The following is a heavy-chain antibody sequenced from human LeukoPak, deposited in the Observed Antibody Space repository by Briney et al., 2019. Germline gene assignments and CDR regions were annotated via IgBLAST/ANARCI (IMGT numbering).Heavy chain of an antibody. CDR2: INHSGST. V-gene: IGHV4-34*01. CDR3: ARARIAAAGTGGLLGY. D-gene: IGHD6-13*01. Sequence: SETLSLTCAVYGRSFSGYYWSWIRQPPGKGLEWIGEINHSGSTNYNPSLKSRVTISVDTSKNQFSLKLSSVTAADTAVYYCARARIAAAGTGGLLGYWGQGTLVTVSS. J-gene: IGHJ4*02. CDR1: GRSFSGYY.